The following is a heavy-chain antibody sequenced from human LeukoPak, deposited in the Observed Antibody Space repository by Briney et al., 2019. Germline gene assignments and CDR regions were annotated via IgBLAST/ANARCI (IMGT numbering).Heavy chain of an antibody. Sequence: GASVKVSCKASGYTFTGYYMHWVRQAPGQGLEWMGWINPNSGGTNYAQKFQGRDTMTRDTSISTAYMELSRLRSDDTAVYYCARVDIVATGYYYYGMDVWGQGTTVTVSS. V-gene: IGHV1-2*02. CDR2: INPNSGGT. D-gene: IGHD5-12*01. CDR3: ARVDIVATGYYYYGMDV. CDR1: GYTFTGYY. J-gene: IGHJ6*02.